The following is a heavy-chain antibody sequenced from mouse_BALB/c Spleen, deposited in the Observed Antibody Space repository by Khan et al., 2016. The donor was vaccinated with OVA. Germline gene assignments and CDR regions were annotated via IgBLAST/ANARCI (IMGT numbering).Heavy chain of an antibody. D-gene: IGHD4-1*01. CDR3: ARAFFNCAWFSY. V-gene: IGHV2-9*02. Sequence: QVQLKESGPGLVAPSQTLSITCTVSGFSLSNYGVHWVRQPPGKGLEWLGVIWAGGSTNHNSALMSRLSISKDDSKSQVFLKMNSLQTDDTAMYYCARAFFNCAWFSYWGQWTLVTVSA. J-gene: IGHJ3*01. CDR1: GFSLSNYG. CDR2: IWAGGST.